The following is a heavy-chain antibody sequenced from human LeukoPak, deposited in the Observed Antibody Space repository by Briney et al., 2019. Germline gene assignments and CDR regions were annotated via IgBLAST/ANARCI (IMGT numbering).Heavy chain of an antibody. D-gene: IGHD3-16*01. V-gene: IGHV3-11*01. CDR1: GFTFSDRY. CDR2: ISPGGDTR. Sequence: GGSLRLSCAASGFTFSDRYMSWIRQAPGKGLEWVSYISPGGDTRYYADSVKGRFTISRDNAENSLYLQMNSLRAEDTAVYYCVIEAWGGVDFWVQGTLVTVSS. CDR3: VIEAWGGVDF. J-gene: IGHJ4*02.